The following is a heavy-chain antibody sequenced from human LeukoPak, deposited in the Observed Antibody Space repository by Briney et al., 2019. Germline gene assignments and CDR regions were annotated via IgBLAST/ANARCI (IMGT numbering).Heavy chain of an antibody. J-gene: IGHJ4*02. Sequence: GESPLSFCMASGYTFSNFWIGWVRQKSGKGLEFMGVIYPGDSDTTYSPSFQGQVTVSADRSIRTTYLQWTSLEASDSAIYYCARGRGGFSGCENFDYWGQGTMVTVS. CDR3: ARGRGGFSGCENFDY. CDR2: IYPGDSDT. CDR1: GYTFSNFW. D-gene: IGHD5-12*01. V-gene: IGHV5-51*01.